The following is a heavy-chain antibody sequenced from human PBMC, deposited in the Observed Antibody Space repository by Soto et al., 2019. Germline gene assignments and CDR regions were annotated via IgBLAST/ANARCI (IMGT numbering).Heavy chain of an antibody. CDR3: AVAKFDH. CDR2: ITSSSGVI. Sequence: EVQLVESGGGLVQPGGSLRLSCAASGFTFSNYSMNWVRQAPGKGLEWVSYITSSSGVIFYADSVKGRFTISRDNAKNSLYLQMNSLRAEDTAVYYCAVAKFDHWGRGTLVTFSS. J-gene: IGHJ4*02. V-gene: IGHV3-48*01. CDR1: GFTFSNYS.